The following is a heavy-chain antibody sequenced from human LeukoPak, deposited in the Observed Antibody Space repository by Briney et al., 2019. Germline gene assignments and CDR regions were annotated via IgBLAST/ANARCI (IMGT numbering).Heavy chain of an antibody. D-gene: IGHD2-8*01. J-gene: IGHJ6*02. CDR1: GGTFSSYA. Sequence: GSSVKVSCKASGGTFSSYAISWVRQAPGQGLEWMGWINPNSGGTNYAQKFQGRVTMTRDTSISTAYMELSRLRSDDTAVYYCASSIITDIVLMVYALDYYGMDVWGQGTTVTVSS. CDR2: INPNSGGT. V-gene: IGHV1-2*02. CDR3: ASSIITDIVLMVYALDYYGMDV.